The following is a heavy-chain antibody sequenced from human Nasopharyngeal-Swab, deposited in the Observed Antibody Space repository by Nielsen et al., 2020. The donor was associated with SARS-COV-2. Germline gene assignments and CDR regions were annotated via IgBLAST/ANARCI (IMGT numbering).Heavy chain of an antibody. J-gene: IGHJ6*02. Sequence: SETLSLTCAVYGGSFSGYYWSWIRQPPGKGLEWIGEINHSGSTNYNPSLKSRVTISVDTSKNQFSLKPSSVTAADTAVYYCARGFHIRYCSSTSCLYYYYYGMDVWGQGTTATVSS. CDR2: INHSGST. V-gene: IGHV4-34*01. CDR3: ARGFHIRYCSSTSCLYYYYYGMDV. D-gene: IGHD2-2*01. CDR1: GGSFSGYY.